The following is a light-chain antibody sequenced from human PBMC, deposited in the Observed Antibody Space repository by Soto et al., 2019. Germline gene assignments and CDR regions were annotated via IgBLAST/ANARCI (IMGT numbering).Light chain of an antibody. CDR3: QQYNSYSRT. Sequence: DIQMTQSPSTLSASLGDRVTITCGASQSISSWLAWYQQKPGKAPKLLIYDASSLESGVPSRFSGSGSGTEFTLTIGSLQPDDFATYYCQQYNSYSRTFGQGTKVDIK. CDR2: DAS. CDR1: QSISSW. J-gene: IGKJ1*01. V-gene: IGKV1-5*01.